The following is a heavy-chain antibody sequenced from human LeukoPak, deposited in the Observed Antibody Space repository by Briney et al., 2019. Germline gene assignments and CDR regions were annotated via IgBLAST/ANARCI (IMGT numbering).Heavy chain of an antibody. D-gene: IGHD5-18*01. CDR2: IYHSGST. J-gene: IGHJ4*02. Sequence: PSETLSLTCTVSGYSISSGYYWGWIRQPPGKGLEWIGSIYHSGSTYYNPSLKSRVTISVDTSKNQFSLKLSSVTAADTAVYYCAHSRGIFGYSYGKPSDYWGQGTLVTVSS. V-gene: IGHV4-38-2*02. CDR3: AHSRGIFGYSYGKPSDY. CDR1: GYSISSGYY.